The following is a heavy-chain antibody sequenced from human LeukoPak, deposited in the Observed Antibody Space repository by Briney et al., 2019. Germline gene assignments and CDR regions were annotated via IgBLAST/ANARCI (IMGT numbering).Heavy chain of an antibody. V-gene: IGHV3-23*01. CDR2: ITGGGSTT. J-gene: IGHJ5*01. Sequence: PGGSLRLSCAASGFTFSSYAMSRVRQAPGKGLEWVSTITGGGSTTYYADSVKGRFTISRDNSKNTLYLQMNSLRAEDTALYYCARESPVAATGRSWFDSWGQGTLVTVSS. D-gene: IGHD6-13*01. CDR3: ARESPVAATGRSWFDS. CDR1: GFTFSSYA.